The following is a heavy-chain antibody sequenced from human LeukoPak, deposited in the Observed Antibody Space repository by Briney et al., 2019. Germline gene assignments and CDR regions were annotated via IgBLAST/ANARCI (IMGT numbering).Heavy chain of an antibody. Sequence: KSGRTLRLSCAASGFTFSRYSMNWVREAPGKGLEWVSSISTVSRYIYYADSVKGRFTISRDNAKSLLYLQMNNLRAEDTAVYYCARVIEDSGSYFCDYWGQGTLVTVSS. CDR2: ISTVSRYI. D-gene: IGHD1-26*01. CDR3: ARVIEDSGSYFCDY. CDR1: GFTFSRYS. V-gene: IGHV3-21*06. J-gene: IGHJ4*02.